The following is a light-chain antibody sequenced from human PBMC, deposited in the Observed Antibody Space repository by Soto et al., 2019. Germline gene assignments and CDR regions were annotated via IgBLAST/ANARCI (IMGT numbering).Light chain of an antibody. CDR1: HDIRNY. CDR2: DAS. V-gene: IGKV1-33*01. CDR3: QQYDNLPLT. J-gene: IGKJ4*01. Sequence: DIQMTQSPSSLSASVGDRVTITCQASHDIRNYLNWYQQKPGQAPRLLIHDASRLQTGVPSRFSGSGSGTDFILTLTSLQPDDIATYQCQQYDNLPLTFGGGTKVEI.